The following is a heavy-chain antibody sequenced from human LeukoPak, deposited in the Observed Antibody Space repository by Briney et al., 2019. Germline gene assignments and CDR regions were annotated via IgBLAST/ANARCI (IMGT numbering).Heavy chain of an antibody. Sequence: GGSLRLSCAASGFTFRSYGMHWVRHAPGKGLEWVAFIRYDGSNKYYADSVKGRFTISRDNSKNTLYLQMNSLRAEDTAVYYCAKDLPELVHGSAFDIWGQGTMVTVSS. CDR3: AKDLPELVHGSAFDI. CDR1: GFTFRSYG. D-gene: IGHD2-15*01. V-gene: IGHV3-30*02. CDR2: IRYDGSNK. J-gene: IGHJ3*02.